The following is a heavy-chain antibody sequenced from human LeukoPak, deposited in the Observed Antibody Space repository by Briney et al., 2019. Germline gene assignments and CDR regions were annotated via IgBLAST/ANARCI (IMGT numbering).Heavy chain of an antibody. CDR2: MDRHSDI. CDR3: VGDPTTNRYQFFQY. D-gene: IGHD1-14*01. CDR1: EFTFSNFG. J-gene: IGHJ1*01. V-gene: IGHV3-69-1*02. Sequence: GGSLRLSCTASEFTFSNFGANWVRQAPGKGLEWVSCMDRHSDIYYANSVRGRFTISRDNAKNSVFLQMSRLTVEDTALYYCVGDPTTNRYQFFQYWGQGALVTVSS.